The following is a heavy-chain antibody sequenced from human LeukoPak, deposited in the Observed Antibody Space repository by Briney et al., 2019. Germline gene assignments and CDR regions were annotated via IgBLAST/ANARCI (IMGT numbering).Heavy chain of an antibody. J-gene: IGHJ5*02. Sequence: GESLKISCKGSGYSFTSDWIGWMRQVPGKGLECMGIIYPGDSDTRYSPSFQGQVTISADKSSSTAYLQWSSLKASDTAMYYCARRHSSGSNWFDPWGQGTLVTVSP. CDR3: ARRHSSGSNWFDP. D-gene: IGHD6-19*01. V-gene: IGHV5-51*01. CDR2: IYPGDSDT. CDR1: GYSFTSDW.